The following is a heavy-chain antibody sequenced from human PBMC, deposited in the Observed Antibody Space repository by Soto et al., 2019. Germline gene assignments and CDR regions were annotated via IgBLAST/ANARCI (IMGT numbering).Heavy chain of an antibody. CDR1: GFTFSDYY. D-gene: IGHD3-16*01. J-gene: IGHJ2*01. CDR2: ISSSGSTI. Sequence: QVQLVESGGGLVKPGGSLRLSCAASGFTFSDYYMSWIRQAPGKGLEWVSYISSSGSTIYYAVSVKGRFTISRDNAKNSLYLQMNSLGAEDTAVYYCARDQARGRSYWYFDLWGRGTLVTVSS. CDR3: ARDQARGRSYWYFDL. V-gene: IGHV3-11*01.